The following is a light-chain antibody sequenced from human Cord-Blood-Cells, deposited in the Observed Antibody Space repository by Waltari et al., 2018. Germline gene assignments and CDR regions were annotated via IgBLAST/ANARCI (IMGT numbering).Light chain of an antibody. CDR1: QSISSY. CDR2: AAS. Sequence: DIQMTQSPSSLSASVGDRVTITCRASQSISSYLNWYQQKPGKAPKLLIYAASSLQSGVPSRFSDSGSGTEFTLTISSLQPEDFATYYCQQSYSTPITFGQGTRLEIK. CDR3: QQSYSTPIT. J-gene: IGKJ5*01. V-gene: IGKV1-39*01.